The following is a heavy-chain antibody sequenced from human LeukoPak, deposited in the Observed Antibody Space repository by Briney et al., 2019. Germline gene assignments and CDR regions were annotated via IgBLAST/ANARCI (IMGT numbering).Heavy chain of an antibody. CDR2: IYYSGST. Sequence: SETLSLTCTVSGGSISKYYWSWIRQPPGKGLKWIGYIYYSGSTSYNPSLKSRVTISVDTSKNQFSLKLRSVTAADTAVYYCARGPLYYYDSSRRQYYFDYWGQGTLVTVSS. V-gene: IGHV4-59*01. CDR1: GGSISKYY. J-gene: IGHJ4*02. D-gene: IGHD3-22*01. CDR3: ARGPLYYYDSSRRQYYFDY.